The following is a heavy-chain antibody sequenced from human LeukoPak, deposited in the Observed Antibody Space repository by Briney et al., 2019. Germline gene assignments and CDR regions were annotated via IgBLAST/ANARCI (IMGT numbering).Heavy chain of an antibody. CDR1: GGTFSSYA. CDR2: IIPIFGTA. Sequence: GASVKVSCKASGGTFSSYAISWVRQAPGQGLEWMGGIIPIFGTANYAQKFQGRVTITADESTSTAYMELSSRRSEDTAVYYCARSFSGSSSWTTVDYWGQGTLVTVSS. D-gene: IGHD6-13*01. J-gene: IGHJ4*02. CDR3: ARSFSGSSSWTTVDY. V-gene: IGHV1-69*13.